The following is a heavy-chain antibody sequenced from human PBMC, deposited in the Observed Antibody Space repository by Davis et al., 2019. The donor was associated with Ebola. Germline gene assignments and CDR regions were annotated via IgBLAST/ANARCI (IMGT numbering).Heavy chain of an antibody. Sequence: ASVKVSCKASGYTFTSYAMNWVRQAPGQGLEWMGWITAYNGNINYAEKFQGGVTMTTDTPTSTAYMELRSLRPDDTAVYYCARNEHQGGDTWVPVASGLLDQWGQGTLVIVSS. V-gene: IGHV1-18*01. CDR2: ITAYNGNI. CDR1: GYTFTSYA. D-gene: IGHD3-16*01. CDR3: ARNEHQGGDTWVPVASGLLDQ. J-gene: IGHJ4*02.